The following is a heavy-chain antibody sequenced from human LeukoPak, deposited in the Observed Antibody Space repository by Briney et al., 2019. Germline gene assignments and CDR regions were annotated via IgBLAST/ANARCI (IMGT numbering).Heavy chain of an antibody. Sequence: PSETLSLTCAVYGESFKDYYWNWIRQPPGRGLEWIGEINHSGSSNYNPSLKSRVTISVDTSKNQFSLKLSSVTAADTAVYYCARSGTYQHSSSYDYWGQGTLVTVSS. J-gene: IGHJ4*02. CDR1: GESFKDYY. D-gene: IGHD6-13*01. CDR2: INHSGSS. CDR3: ARSGTYQHSSSYDY. V-gene: IGHV4-34*01.